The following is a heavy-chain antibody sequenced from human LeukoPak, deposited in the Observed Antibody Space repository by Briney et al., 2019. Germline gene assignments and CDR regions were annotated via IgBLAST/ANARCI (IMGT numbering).Heavy chain of an antibody. V-gene: IGHV4-59*01. CDR1: GGSISSYY. CDR2: ISYSGTT. CDR3: ARRGYYYDSRGYYYFDY. D-gene: IGHD3-22*01. Sequence: SETLSLTCTVSGGSISSYYWSWIRQPPGKGLEWIGYISYSGTTNYNPSLKSRVTISVDTSKNQFSLKLSSVTAADTAVYHCARRGYYYDSRGYYYFDYWGQGTLVTVSS. J-gene: IGHJ4*02.